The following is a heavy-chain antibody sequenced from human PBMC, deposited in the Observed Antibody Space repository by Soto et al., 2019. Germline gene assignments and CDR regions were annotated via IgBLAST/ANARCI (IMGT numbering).Heavy chain of an antibody. V-gene: IGHV1-24*01. D-gene: IGHD3-10*01. CDR3: ATTPGSGRRLGSLNYYYYMDV. Sequence: ASVKVSYKVSGYTLTELSMHWVRQAPGKGLEWMGGFDPEDGETIYAQKFQGRVTMTEDTSTDTAYMELSSLRSEDTAVYYCATTPGSGRRLGSLNYYYYMDVWGKGTTVTVSS. CDR1: GYTLTELS. J-gene: IGHJ6*03. CDR2: FDPEDGET.